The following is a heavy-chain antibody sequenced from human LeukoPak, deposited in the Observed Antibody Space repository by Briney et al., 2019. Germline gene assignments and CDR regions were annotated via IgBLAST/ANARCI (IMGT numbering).Heavy chain of an antibody. D-gene: IGHD2-15*01. Sequence: SETLSLTCAVSGGSISSGGYSWSWIRQPPGKGLEWIGYIYHSRSTYYNPSLKSRVTISVDRSKNQFSLKLSSVTAADTAVYYCARVHCSGGSCPLDYWGQGTLVTVSS. CDR2: IYHSRST. CDR3: ARVHCSGGSCPLDY. V-gene: IGHV4-30-2*01. J-gene: IGHJ4*02. CDR1: GGSISSGGYS.